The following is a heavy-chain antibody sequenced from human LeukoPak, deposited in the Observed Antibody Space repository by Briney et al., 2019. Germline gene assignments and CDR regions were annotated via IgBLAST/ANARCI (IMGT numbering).Heavy chain of an antibody. CDR1: GYTFTEYY. CDR3: ATGGSNWNYQYYFEY. Sequence: GASVKVSCKTSGYTFTEYYIQWVRQAPGQGLEWMGWISPYNGKTEFAQKFQGRVTMTTDTSTTTVYMELRSLRSDDTAVYYCATGGSNWNYQYYFEYWGQGTLVTVSS. CDR2: ISPYNGKT. V-gene: IGHV1-18*04. J-gene: IGHJ4*02. D-gene: IGHD1-7*01.